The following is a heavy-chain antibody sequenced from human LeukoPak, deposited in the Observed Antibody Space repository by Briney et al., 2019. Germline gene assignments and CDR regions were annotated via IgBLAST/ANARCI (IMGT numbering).Heavy chain of an antibody. CDR2: ISYDGSNK. Sequence: GRSLRLSCAASGFTFSTYAMHWVRQAPGKGLEWVAVISYDGSNKYYADSVKGRFTISRDNAKNSLYLQVNSLRDEDTAVYYCARNPSRVGIDYWGQGTLVTVSS. CDR3: ARNPSRVGIDY. J-gene: IGHJ4*02. D-gene: IGHD1-26*01. V-gene: IGHV3-30-3*01. CDR1: GFTFSTYA.